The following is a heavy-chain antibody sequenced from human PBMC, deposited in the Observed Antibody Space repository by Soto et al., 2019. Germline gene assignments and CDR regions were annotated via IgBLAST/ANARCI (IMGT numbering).Heavy chain of an antibody. CDR3: AKEPYSDFWSAYYGFDY. J-gene: IGHJ4*02. D-gene: IGHD3-3*01. CDR2: ISGSGGSA. CDR1: GFTFGSHA. Sequence: EVQLLESGGGLVQPGGSLRLSCAASGFTFGSHAMIWVRQAPGKGLEWVSAISGSGGSAYYADSVKGRFTISRDNSINTLYLQMNSLRAEDTALYYCAKEPYSDFWSAYYGFDYWGQGTLVTVSS. V-gene: IGHV3-23*01.